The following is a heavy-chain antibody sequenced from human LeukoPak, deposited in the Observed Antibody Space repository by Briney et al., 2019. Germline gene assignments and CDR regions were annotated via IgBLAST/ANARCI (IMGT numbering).Heavy chain of an antibody. CDR1: GFTFSSYA. CDR3: AKVRVVGDYNWFFDL. CDR2: IVGSGAST. D-gene: IGHD4-17*01. J-gene: IGHJ2*01. V-gene: IGHV3-23*01. Sequence: TGGSLRLSCAASGFTFSSYAMSWVRQAPGKGLEWVSAIVGSGASTYYADSVKGRFTISRDNSKNTLHLQMNSLRAEDTAIYHCAKVRVVGDYNWFFDLWGRGTLVTVSS.